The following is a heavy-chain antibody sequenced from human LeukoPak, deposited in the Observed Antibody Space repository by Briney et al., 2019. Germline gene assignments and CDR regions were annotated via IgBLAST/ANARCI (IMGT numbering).Heavy chain of an antibody. CDR2: ISSSGSTI. V-gene: IGHV3-11*01. CDR1: GFTFSDYY. D-gene: IGHD3-3*01. Sequence: PGGSLRLSCAASGFTFSDYYMSWIRQAPGKGREWGSYISSSGSTIYYADSVKGRFTISRYHAKNSLYLQMNSLRAAATALYYCPRSRITIFGVAESAFDYWGQGNLVTVSS. J-gene: IGHJ4*02. CDR3: PRSRITIFGVAESAFDY.